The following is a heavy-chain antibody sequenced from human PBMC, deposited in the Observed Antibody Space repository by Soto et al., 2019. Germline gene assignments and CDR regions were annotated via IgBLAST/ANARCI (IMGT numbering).Heavy chain of an antibody. V-gene: IGHV1-69*01. J-gene: IGHJ4*02. CDR2: IIPIFGTA. Sequence: QVQLVQSGAEVKKPGSSVKVSCKASGGTFSSYAISWVRQAPGQGLEWMGGIIPIFGTANYAQKFQGRVTMTGDESTSTAYMELSSLRCEDTAVYYCARGGSSWGGADYWGQGTLVTVSS. CDR3: ARGGSSWGGADY. CDR1: GGTFSSYA. D-gene: IGHD6-13*01.